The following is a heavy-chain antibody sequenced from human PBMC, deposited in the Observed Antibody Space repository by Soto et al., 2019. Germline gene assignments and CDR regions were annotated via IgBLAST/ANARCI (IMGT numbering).Heavy chain of an antibody. CDR2: INHSGST. J-gene: IGHJ5*02. D-gene: IGHD3-10*01. V-gene: IGHV4-34*01. CDR3: ARSYYGSGSYNWFDP. Sequence: ETLSLTCAVYGGSFSGYYWSWIRQPPGKGLEWIGEINHSGSTNYNPSLKSRVTISVDTSKNQFSLKLSSVTAADTAVYYCARSYYGSGSYNWFDPWGQGTLVTVSS. CDR1: GGSFSGYY.